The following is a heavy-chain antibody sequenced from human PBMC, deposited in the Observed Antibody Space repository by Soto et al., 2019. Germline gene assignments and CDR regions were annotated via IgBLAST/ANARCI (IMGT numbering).Heavy chain of an antibody. D-gene: IGHD4-17*01. CDR2: IDPSDSYT. Sequence: PGESLKISCKGSGYSFTSYWISWVRQMPGKGLEWMGRIDPSDSYTNYSPSFQGHVTISADKSISTAYLQWSSLKASDTAMYYCATRATVVTPHGADYYYYGMDLWGQGTSVTVSS. CDR3: ATRATVVTPHGADYYYYGMDL. CDR1: GYSFTSYW. V-gene: IGHV5-10-1*01. J-gene: IGHJ6*02.